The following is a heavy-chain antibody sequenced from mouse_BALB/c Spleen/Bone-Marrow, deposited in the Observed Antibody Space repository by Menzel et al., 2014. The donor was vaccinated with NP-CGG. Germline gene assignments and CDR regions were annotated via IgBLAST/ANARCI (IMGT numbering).Heavy chain of an antibody. V-gene: IGHV1-37*01. Sequence: EVKLVESGPELVKPGASVKISCKASGYSFTGYFMNWVKQSHGKSLEWIGRINPYNGDTFYNQKFKGKATLTVDKSPSTAHMELLSLTSEDSAVYYCGRGDDYDGDFDRWGQGTTLTVSS. CDR3: GRGDDYDGDFDR. CDR2: INPYNGDT. CDR1: GYSFTGYF. J-gene: IGHJ2*01. D-gene: IGHD2-4*01.